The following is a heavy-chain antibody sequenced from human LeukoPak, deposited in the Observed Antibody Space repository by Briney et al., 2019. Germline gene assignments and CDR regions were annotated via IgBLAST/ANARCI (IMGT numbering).Heavy chain of an antibody. CDR3: AKQGFGC. V-gene: IGHV3-23*01. CDR2: ISGSADNT. Sequence: GGSLRLSCTASGFTLSSYAVSWVRQAPGEGLEWVSTISGSADNTNYAEAVKGRFTISRDNSKNTMYLQMNSLRAEDTAVYYCAKQGFGCWGQGTLVTVSS. CDR1: GFTLSSYA. J-gene: IGHJ4*02.